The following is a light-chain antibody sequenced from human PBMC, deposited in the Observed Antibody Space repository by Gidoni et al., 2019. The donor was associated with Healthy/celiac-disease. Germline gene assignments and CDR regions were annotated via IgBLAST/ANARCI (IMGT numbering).Light chain of an antibody. J-gene: IGLJ2*01. CDR2: QDS. CDR3: QAWDSSTVVV. Sequence: SYELPQPPSVSVSPGQTASITCSGDKLGDKYACWYQQKPGQSPVLVSYQDSKRPSGIPERFSGSNSGNTATLTISGTQAMDEADYYCQAWDSSTVVVFGGGTKLTVL. CDR1: KLGDKY. V-gene: IGLV3-1*01.